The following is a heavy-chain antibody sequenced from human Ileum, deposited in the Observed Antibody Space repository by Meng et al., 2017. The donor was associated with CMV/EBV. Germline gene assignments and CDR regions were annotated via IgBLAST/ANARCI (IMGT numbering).Heavy chain of an antibody. CDR3: ATGFEEYTSSSPDN. V-gene: IGHV3-11*01. Sequence: GESLKISCAASGFTFTDYYMSWIRQTPGKGLEWLSYISISGSAIYYADSVKGRFTISRDNAKNSLYLQMNNLRAEDTAVYYCATGFEEYTSSSPDNWGQGTLVTVSS. CDR1: GFTFTDYY. D-gene: IGHD6-6*01. J-gene: IGHJ4*02. CDR2: ISISGSAI.